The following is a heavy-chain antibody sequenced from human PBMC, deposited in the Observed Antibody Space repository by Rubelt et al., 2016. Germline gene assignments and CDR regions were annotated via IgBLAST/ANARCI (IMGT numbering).Heavy chain of an antibody. Sequence: GKGLEWIGYIYYSGSTNYNPSLKSRVTISVDTSKKQFSLKLSFVTAADTAGYYCARHYSSTWANWFDPWGQGTLVTVSP. CDR2: IYYSGST. J-gene: IGHJ5*02. CDR3: ARHYSSTWANWFDP. V-gene: IGHV4-59*08. D-gene: IGHD6-13*01.